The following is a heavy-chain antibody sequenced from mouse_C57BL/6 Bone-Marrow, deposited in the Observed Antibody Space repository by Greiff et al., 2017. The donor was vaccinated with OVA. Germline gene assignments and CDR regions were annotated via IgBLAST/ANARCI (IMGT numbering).Heavy chain of an antibody. CDR1: GYTFTSYW. CDR2: IDPSDSCT. CDR3: SSWTVYYFDY. V-gene: IGHV1-69*01. J-gene: IGHJ2*01. D-gene: IGHD3-3*01. Sequence: QVQLQQPGAELVMPGASVKLSCKASGYTFTSYWMHWVKQRPGQGLEWIGEIDPSDSCTNYNQKFKGKATFTVDTSSSTAYMQLSSLTSEDSAVSYFSSWTVYYFDYWGQGTTLTVSS.